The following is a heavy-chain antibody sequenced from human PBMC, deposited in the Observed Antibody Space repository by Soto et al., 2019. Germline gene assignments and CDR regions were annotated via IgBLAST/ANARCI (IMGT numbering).Heavy chain of an antibody. CDR1: GFTFSSYS. Sequence: PGGSLRLSCTASGFTFSSYSMNWVRQAPGKGLEWVSSISSSSSYIYYADSVKGRFTISRDNAKNSLYLQMNSLRAEDTAVYYCASEQPFMVRGVIGSFDYWGQGTLVTVSS. V-gene: IGHV3-21*01. CDR3: ASEQPFMVRGVIGSFDY. D-gene: IGHD3-10*01. J-gene: IGHJ4*02. CDR2: ISSSSSYI.